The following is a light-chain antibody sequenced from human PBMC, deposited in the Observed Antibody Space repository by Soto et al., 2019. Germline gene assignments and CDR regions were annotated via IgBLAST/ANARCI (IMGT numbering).Light chain of an antibody. CDR1: SSNIGAGYD. J-gene: IGLJ2*01. V-gene: IGLV1-40*01. CDR2: GNS. CDR3: QSYDSSLSDYLV. Sequence: QSVLTQPPSVSGAPGQRVTISCTGSSSNIGAGYDVHWYQQLPGTAPKLLIYGNSNRPSGVLDRFSGSKSGTSASLAITGLQAEDEADYYCQSYDSSLSDYLVFGGGTKLTVL.